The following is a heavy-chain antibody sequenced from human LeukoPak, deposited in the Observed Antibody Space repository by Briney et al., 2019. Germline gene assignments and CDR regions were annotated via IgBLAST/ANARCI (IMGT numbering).Heavy chain of an antibody. V-gene: IGHV5-51*01. J-gene: IGHJ6*03. Sequence: GGSLQISCKRSGYSFTSYWIGGVRQMHGKGPEGRGIIYSCDPEDRYSPAVQGQINISADKSISTASLEGSSLKASDTPMNYCARQRTGDHERKYYYYYYMDVWGKGTTVTVSS. CDR3: ARQRTGDHERKYYYYYYMDV. CDR2: IYSCDPED. CDR1: GYSFTSYW. D-gene: IGHD1-14*01.